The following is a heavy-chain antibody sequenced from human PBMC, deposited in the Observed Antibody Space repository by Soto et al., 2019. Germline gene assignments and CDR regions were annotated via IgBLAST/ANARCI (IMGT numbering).Heavy chain of an antibody. CDR2: IFSNDEK. D-gene: IGHD3-3*01. Sequence: SGPTLVNPTETLTLTCTVSGFSLSNARMGVSWIRQPPGKALEWLAHIFSNDEKSYSTSLKSRLTISKDTSKSQVVLTMTNMDPVDTATYYCARMASFWSGYQGYYYYGMDVWGQGTTVTVSS. V-gene: IGHV2-26*01. J-gene: IGHJ6*02. CDR3: ARMASFWSGYQGYYYYGMDV. CDR1: GFSLSNARMG.